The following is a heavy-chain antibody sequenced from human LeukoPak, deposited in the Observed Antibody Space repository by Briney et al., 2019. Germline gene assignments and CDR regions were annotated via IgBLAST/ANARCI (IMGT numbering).Heavy chain of an antibody. V-gene: IGHV4-31*03. CDR3: ARSPRRLIFDY. Sequence: SRTLSLTCTVSGGSISSGGYYWSWIRQHPGKGLEWIGYIYYSGSTYYNPSLKSRVTISVDTSKNQFSLKLSSVTAADTAVYYCARSPRRLIFDYWGQGTLVTVSS. D-gene: IGHD1-14*01. J-gene: IGHJ4*02. CDR2: IYYSGST. CDR1: GGSISSGGYY.